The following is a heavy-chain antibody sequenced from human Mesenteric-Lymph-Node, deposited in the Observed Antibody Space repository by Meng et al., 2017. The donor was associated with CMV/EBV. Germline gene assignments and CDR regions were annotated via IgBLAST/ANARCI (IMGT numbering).Heavy chain of an antibody. Sequence: SETLSLTCAVSGGSISSSNWWSWVRQPPGKGLEWIGEIYHSGSTNYNPSLKSRVTISVDKSKNQFSLKLSSVTAADTAVYYCASFGLRGSPYYYYGMDVWGQGTTVTVSS. CDR3: ASFGLRGSPYYYYGMDV. CDR1: GGSISSSNW. V-gene: IGHV4-4*02. J-gene: IGHJ6*02. D-gene: IGHD2-21*01. CDR2: IYHSGST.